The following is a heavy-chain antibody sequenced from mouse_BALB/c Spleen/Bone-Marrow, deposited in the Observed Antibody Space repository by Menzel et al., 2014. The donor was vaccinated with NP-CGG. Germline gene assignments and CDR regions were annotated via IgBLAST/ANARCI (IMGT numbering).Heavy chain of an antibody. CDR1: GYTFTGYT. Sequence: QVQLQQSASELARPGASVRLSCRASGYTFTGYTMQWVKQRPGQGLEWIGYIVPRSGYTDYNQKFKDKTTLTADKSSSTSYMQLSRLTSEYSAFYYRTRADITSSYFDYWGQGTPLTVSS. CDR2: IVPRSGYT. CDR3: TRADITSSYFDY. J-gene: IGHJ2*01. V-gene: IGHV1-4*02. D-gene: IGHD1-2*01.